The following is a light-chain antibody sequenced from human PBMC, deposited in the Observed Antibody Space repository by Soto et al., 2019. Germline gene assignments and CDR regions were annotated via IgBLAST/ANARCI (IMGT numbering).Light chain of an antibody. J-gene: IGKJ1*01. V-gene: IGKV3-20*01. CDR2: GAS. CDR1: QSVSKY. Sequence: EIMLTQSPGTLALSPGEGATLSCRASQSVSKYLAWYQQKPGQAPRLLIYGASSRATGIPDSFSGSGSGTDFTITISRLEPEDFAVYYCQQYGGSPQTFRQGTKVEIK. CDR3: QQYGGSPQT.